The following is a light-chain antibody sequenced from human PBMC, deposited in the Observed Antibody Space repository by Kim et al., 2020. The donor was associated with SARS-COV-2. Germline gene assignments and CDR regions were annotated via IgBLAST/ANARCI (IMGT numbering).Light chain of an antibody. Sequence: STTQSRRASQSVSSSLVWYKQKPGQPPWQVIYDAANRATGIPARFSGRGSATDITLTISSLEPEDFEVYNCQQRSNLWTFGQGTKLEI. V-gene: IGKV3-11*01. CDR1: QSVSSS. CDR2: DAA. CDR3: QQRSNLWT. J-gene: IGKJ2*02.